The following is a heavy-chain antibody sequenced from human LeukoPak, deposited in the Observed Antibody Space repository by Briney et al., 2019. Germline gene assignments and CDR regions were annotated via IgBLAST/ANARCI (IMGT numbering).Heavy chain of an antibody. D-gene: IGHD6-13*01. J-gene: IGHJ4*02. V-gene: IGHV3-11*01. CDR1: GFTCSDYY. CDR3: ARVAAAGNYYFDY. CDR2: ISSSAATT. Sequence: GGSLRLSCAASGFTCSDYYMSWIRQAPEKGLQWISYISSSAATTYYADSVKGRFAISRHNTKNSLYLQMNSLRAEDTAVYFCARVAAAGNYYFDYWGQGTLVTVSS.